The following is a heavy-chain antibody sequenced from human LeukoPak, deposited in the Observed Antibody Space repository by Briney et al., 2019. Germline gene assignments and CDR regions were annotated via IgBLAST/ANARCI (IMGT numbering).Heavy chain of an antibody. CDR1: GGFISSYY. D-gene: IGHD3-22*01. Sequence: PSETLSLTCTVSGGFISSYYWSSLRQPPGKGLEGIGGIYYSGSTNYNPSLKSRVTISVDTSQNQFSLKLSSVTAADMTVYYGAGVVAYYYDSSVYCFDYWGQGTLVTDSS. CDR3: AGVVAYYYDSSVYCFDY. V-gene: IGHV4-59*01. J-gene: IGHJ4*02. CDR2: IYYSGST.